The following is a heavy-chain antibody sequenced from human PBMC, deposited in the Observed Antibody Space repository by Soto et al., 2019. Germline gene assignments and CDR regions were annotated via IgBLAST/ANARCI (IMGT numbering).Heavy chain of an antibody. CDR3: ARALIVVPAAMLYYYMDV. V-gene: IGHV4-34*01. D-gene: IGHD2-2*01. J-gene: IGHJ6*03. CDR2: INHSGST. CDR1: GGSFSGYY. Sequence: QVQLQQWGAGLLKPSETLSLTCAVYGGSFSGYYWSWIRQPPGKGLEWIGDINHSGSTNYNPSLKSRVTISVDTSKNQFSLKLSSVTAADTAVYYCARALIVVPAAMLYYYMDVWGKGTTVTVSS.